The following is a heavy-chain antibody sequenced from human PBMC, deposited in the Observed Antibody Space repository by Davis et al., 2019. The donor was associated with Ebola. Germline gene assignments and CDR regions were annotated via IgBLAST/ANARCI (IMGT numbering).Heavy chain of an antibody. V-gene: IGHV4-39*01. CDR3: ARGIRLGELSDEY. Sequence: SETLSLTCTVSGGSISSSSYYWGWIRQPPGKGLEWIGSIYYSGSTSYNPSLKSRVTISVDTSKNQFSRKLSSVTAADTAVYYCARGIRLGELSDEYWGQGTLVTVSS. CDR1: GGSISSSSYY. CDR2: IYYSGST. D-gene: IGHD3-16*02. J-gene: IGHJ4*02.